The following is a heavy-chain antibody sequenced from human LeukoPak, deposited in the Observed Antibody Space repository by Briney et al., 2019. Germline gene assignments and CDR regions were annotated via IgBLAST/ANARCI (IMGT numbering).Heavy chain of an antibody. Sequence: PGGSLRLSCAASGFTFSTYWMNWVRQAPGKGLEWVANIKQDGSEKYYVDSVKGRFTISRDNAKNSLYLQMNSLRTEDTALYYCARSLPDYFDYWGQGTLVTVSS. CDR3: ARSLPDYFDY. CDR1: GFTFSTYW. V-gene: IGHV3-7*05. CDR2: IKQDGSEK. J-gene: IGHJ4*02.